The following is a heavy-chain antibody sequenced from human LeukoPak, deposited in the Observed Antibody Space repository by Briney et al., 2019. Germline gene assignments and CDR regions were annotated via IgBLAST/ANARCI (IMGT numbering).Heavy chain of an antibody. CDR1: GFTYSSYA. J-gene: IGHJ3*02. D-gene: IGHD6-19*01. CDR2: ISGSGGST. CDR3: AIRSGWYDENAFDI. V-gene: IGHV3-23*01. Sequence: PGGSLRLSCAASGFTYSSYAMSWVRQAPGKGLEWVSAISGSGGSTYYADSVKGRFTISRDNSKNTLYLQMNSLRAEDTAVYYCAIRSGWYDENAFDIWGQGTMVTVSS.